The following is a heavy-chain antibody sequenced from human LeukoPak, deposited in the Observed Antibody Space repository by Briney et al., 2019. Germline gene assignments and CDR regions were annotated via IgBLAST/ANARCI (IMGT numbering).Heavy chain of an antibody. CDR2: IYPGDSDT. Sequence: GESLKISRKGSGYTFTTYWIAWVRQMPGKGLEWMGIIYPGDSDTRYSPSFQGQVTISADKSISTAYLQWSSLKASGTAMYYCARHWANTGMDVWGQGTTVTVSS. CDR1: GYTFTTYW. V-gene: IGHV5-51*01. J-gene: IGHJ6*02. CDR3: ARHWANTGMDV. D-gene: IGHD2-8*01.